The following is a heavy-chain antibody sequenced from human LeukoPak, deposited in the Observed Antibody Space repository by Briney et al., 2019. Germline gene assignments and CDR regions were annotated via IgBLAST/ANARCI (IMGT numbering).Heavy chain of an antibody. Sequence: GGSLRLSCEASGFTFDDYGMHWVRQAPGKGLEWVSTISWNSASVGYVDSVKGRFTISRDNARNTLYLQLSSLRAEDSGVYYCARDTFQPGLIDSWGQGTLVTVSS. J-gene: IGHJ4*02. CDR2: ISWNSASV. CDR1: GFTFDDYG. V-gene: IGHV3-9*01. D-gene: IGHD2-2*01. CDR3: ARDTFQPGLIDS.